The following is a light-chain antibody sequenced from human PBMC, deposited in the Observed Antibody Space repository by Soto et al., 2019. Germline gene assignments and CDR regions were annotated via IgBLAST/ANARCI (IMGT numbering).Light chain of an antibody. CDR2: RAS. Sequence: DLQMTQSPSSLSASVGDRVTITCRASQGIRNELGWYQQRPGKAPKRLIDRASSLESGVPSRFSGSGFGTEFTLTISSLQPEDFATYYCLQYDIYPWTFGQGTKVEV. CDR3: LQYDIYPWT. CDR1: QGIRNE. J-gene: IGKJ1*01. V-gene: IGKV1-17*01.